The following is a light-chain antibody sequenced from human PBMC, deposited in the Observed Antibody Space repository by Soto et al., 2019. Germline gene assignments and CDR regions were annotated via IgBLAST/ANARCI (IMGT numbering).Light chain of an antibody. J-gene: IGKJ4*01. CDR1: QSVSRTY. Sequence: EDVLTLSLGTLSLSTGERATLSCRASQSVSRTYLAWYQQKPVQAPRLLIYATSSRATGIPDRFSGSGSGTDFTLTISRLEPEDFAVYYCQQRVGTFGGGTKVDIK. CDR3: QQRVGT. CDR2: ATS. V-gene: IGKV3D-20*02.